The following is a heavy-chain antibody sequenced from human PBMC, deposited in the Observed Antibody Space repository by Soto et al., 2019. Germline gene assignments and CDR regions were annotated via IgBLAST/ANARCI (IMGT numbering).Heavy chain of an antibody. CDR3: ARERGYSYGLGYFDY. CDR2: IKQDGSEK. J-gene: IGHJ4*02. D-gene: IGHD5-18*01. V-gene: IGHV3-7*03. CDR1: GFTFSSYW. Sequence: GGSLRLSCAASGFTFSSYWMSWVRQAPGKGLEWVANIKQDGSEKYYVDSVKGRFTISRDNAKNSLYLQMNSLRAEDKAVYYCARERGYSYGLGYFDYWGQGTLVTVSS.